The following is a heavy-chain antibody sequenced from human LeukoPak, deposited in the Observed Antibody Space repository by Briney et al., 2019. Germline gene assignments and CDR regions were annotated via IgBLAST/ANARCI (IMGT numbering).Heavy chain of an antibody. J-gene: IGHJ4*02. CDR1: GYTFTSYG. CDR3: TRAPRGDCYGYFDY. Sequence: ASVKVSCKASGYTFTSYGISWVRQAPGQGLEWMGWISGYNGNTNYAQKLQGRVSMTTDTSTSTAYMDLRSLRSDDTAVYYCTRAPRGDCYGYFDYWGQATLVTVSS. D-gene: IGHD2-21*01. CDR2: ISGYNGNT. V-gene: IGHV1-18*01.